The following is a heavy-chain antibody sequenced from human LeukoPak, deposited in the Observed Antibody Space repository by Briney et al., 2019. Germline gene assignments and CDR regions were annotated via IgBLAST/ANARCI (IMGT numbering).Heavy chain of an antibody. CDR3: ARGMIVLMVYARGMDV. D-gene: IGHD2-8*01. J-gene: IGHJ6*02. CDR2: INPNSGGT. Sequence: ASVKVSCKASGYTFTGYYMHWVRQAPGQGLEWMGWINPNSGGTNYAQKFQGRVTMTRDTSTSTAYVELSRLRSDDTAVYYCARGMIVLMVYARGMDVWGQGTTVTVSS. CDR1: GYTFTGYY. V-gene: IGHV1-2*02.